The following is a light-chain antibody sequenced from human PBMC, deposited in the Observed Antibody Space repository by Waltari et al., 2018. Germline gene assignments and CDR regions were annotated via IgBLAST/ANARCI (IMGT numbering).Light chain of an antibody. CDR2: DAS. CDR3: QHYHSLPYT. CDR1: QDITTS. Sequence: DIQLTQYPSCLSAAVGDRVTITCQATQDITTSLSWFQQKPGKAPQLLLYDASSLQAGVPSRFSGTGSGTAFSFTITSLQPEDSATYYCQHYHSLPYTFGRGTKLQIK. J-gene: IGKJ2*01. V-gene: IGKV1-33*01.